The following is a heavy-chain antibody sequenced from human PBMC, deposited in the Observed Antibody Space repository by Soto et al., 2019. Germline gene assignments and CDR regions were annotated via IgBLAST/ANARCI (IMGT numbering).Heavy chain of an antibody. J-gene: IGHJ6*03. Sequence: ASVKVSCKASGYTFTSYGISWVRQAPGQGLEWMGWISAYNGNTNYAQKLQGRVTMTTDTSTSTAYMELRSLRSDDTAVYYCARSIDYDFWSGYHLREDMDVWGKGTTVTVSS. D-gene: IGHD3-3*01. CDR2: ISAYNGNT. CDR1: GYTFTSYG. CDR3: ARSIDYDFWSGYHLREDMDV. V-gene: IGHV1-18*01.